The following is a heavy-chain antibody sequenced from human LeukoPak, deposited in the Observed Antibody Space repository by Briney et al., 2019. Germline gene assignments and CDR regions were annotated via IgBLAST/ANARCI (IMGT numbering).Heavy chain of an antibody. CDR1: GYTFTSYD. Sequence: GASVKVSCKASGYTFTSYDINWVRQATGQGLEWVGWMNPKSGNTGYAQKFQGRVTMTRNTSISTAYMELSSLRSEDTAVYYCELLPIPGGYYGVDVWGQGTTVTVSS. J-gene: IGHJ6*02. D-gene: IGHD3-10*01. V-gene: IGHV1-8*01. CDR3: ELLPIPGGYYGVDV. CDR2: MNPKSGNT.